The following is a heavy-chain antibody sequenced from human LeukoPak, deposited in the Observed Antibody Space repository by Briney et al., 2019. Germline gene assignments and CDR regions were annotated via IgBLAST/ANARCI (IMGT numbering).Heavy chain of an antibody. CDR2: INHSGST. CDR1: GFTFSSYW. Sequence: PGGSLRLSCAASGFTFSSYWMHWVRQAPGKGLEWIGEINHSGSTNYNPSLKSRVTISVDTSKNQFSLKLSSVTAADTAVYYCARTGGFKGPQQLVPDYWGQGTLVTVSS. V-gene: IGHV4-34*01. CDR3: ARTGGFKGPQQLVPDY. D-gene: IGHD6-13*01. J-gene: IGHJ4*02.